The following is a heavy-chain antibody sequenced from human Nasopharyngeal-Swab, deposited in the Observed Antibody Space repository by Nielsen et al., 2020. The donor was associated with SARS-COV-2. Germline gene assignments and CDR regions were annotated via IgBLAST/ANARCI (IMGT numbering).Heavy chain of an antibody. CDR2: IKHSGSA. CDR1: RGTLRGYS. Sequence: GSLRLSLAVYRGTLRGYSWSWIRQAPGKGLEWIGGIKHSGSANYHPSLKSRVTMSVDMSKNQFSLKVTSVTAADTAVYYCARGVIEGRPGPGYMDVWGKGTTVTVSS. CDR3: ARGVIEGRPGPGYMDV. V-gene: IGHV4-34*01. D-gene: IGHD6-6*01. J-gene: IGHJ6*03.